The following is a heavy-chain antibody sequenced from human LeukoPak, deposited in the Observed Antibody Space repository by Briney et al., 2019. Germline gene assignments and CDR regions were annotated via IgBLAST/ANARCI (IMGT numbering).Heavy chain of an antibody. CDR1: GFTFSTYS. CDR3: ARGYDCSSTSCYSGFDY. V-gene: IGHV3-21*01. D-gene: IGHD2-2*01. CDR2: ISSSSSYM. J-gene: IGHJ4*02. Sequence: PGGSLRLSCAASGFTFSTYSMNWVRQAPGKGMESVSSISSSSSYMYYADSVKGRFTVSRDNAKNSLYLQVNSLRAEDTAVYYCARGYDCSSTSCYSGFDYWGEGTLVTVSS.